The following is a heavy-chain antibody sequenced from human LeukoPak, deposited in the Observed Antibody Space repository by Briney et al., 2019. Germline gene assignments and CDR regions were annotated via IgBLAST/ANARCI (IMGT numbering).Heavy chain of an antibody. J-gene: IGHJ4*02. V-gene: IGHV3-30*02. CDR2: IRYDGSNQ. Sequence: GGSLRLSCAASGFTFSSYGMHWVREAPGKGLEWVTFIRYDGSNQYYADSVKGRFTISRDNSKNTMYLQMNSLTAEDTAVYYCAKDANSGWSYFDYWGQGALVTVSS. CDR1: GFTFSSYG. D-gene: IGHD6-19*01. CDR3: AKDANSGWSYFDY.